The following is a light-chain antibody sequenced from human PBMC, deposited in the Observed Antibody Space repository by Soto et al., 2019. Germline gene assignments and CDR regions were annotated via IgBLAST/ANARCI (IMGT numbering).Light chain of an antibody. Sequence: QSVLTQPPSVSAAPGQKVTISRSGSSSNFGNNYVSWYQQLPGTAPKLLIYENNKRPSGIPDRFSGSKSGTSATLGITGLQTGDESDYYCGTWDSSLSAGVFGGGTKLTVL. CDR2: ENN. CDR3: GTWDSSLSAGV. CDR1: SSNFGNNY. V-gene: IGLV1-51*02. J-gene: IGLJ3*02.